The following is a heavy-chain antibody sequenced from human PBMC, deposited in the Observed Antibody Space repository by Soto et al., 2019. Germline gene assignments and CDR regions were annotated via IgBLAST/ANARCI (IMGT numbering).Heavy chain of an antibody. CDR2: ISHSGGT. J-gene: IGHJ4*02. CDR1: GGSISSYY. V-gene: IGHV4-59*12. D-gene: IGHD6-19*01. CDR3: ATWGIAVAGTRSDY. Sequence: SETLSLTCTVSGGSISSYYWSWIRQPPGKGLEWIGEISHSGGTNYNPSLKSRVTMSVDKSKNHFSLKLSSVTAADTAVYYCATWGIAVAGTRSDYWGPGTLVTVSS.